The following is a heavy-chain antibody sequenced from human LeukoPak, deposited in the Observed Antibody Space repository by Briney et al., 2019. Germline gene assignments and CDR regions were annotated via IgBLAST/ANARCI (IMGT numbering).Heavy chain of an antibody. CDR3: ARDVGASAPDAFDI. V-gene: IGHV3-21*01. D-gene: IGHD1-26*01. J-gene: IGHJ3*02. Sequence: GGSLRLSCTASGFTFSTYNVNWVRQAPGKGLEWVSSISTSSNYIYYADSVKGRFTISRDNAKNSLYLQMNSLRVEDTDVYYCARDVGASAPDAFDIWDQGTMVTVSS. CDR2: ISTSSNYI. CDR1: GFTFSTYN.